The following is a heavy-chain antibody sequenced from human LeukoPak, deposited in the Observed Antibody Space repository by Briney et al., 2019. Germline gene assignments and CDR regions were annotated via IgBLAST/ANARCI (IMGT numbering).Heavy chain of an antibody. J-gene: IGHJ6*02. CDR3: ARDGVPGGRDV. Sequence: GGSLRLSCAASGFAFSGRWMNWVRQAPGKGLEWVANVDREGSDKNYVDSVKGRFTISRDNAKNSLYLQMNSLRVEDRAVYYCARDGVPGGRDVWGQGTTVTVS. V-gene: IGHV3-7*01. CDR2: VDREGSDK. D-gene: IGHD3-16*01. CDR1: GFAFSGRW.